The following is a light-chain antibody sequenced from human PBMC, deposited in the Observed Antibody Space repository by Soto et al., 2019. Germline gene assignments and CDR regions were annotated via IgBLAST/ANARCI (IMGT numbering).Light chain of an antibody. V-gene: IGLV2-14*01. J-gene: IGLJ2*01. CDR1: SNDIGAFDY. CDR2: EVF. Sequence: QSVLTQPASVSASPGQSISISCTGTSNDIGAFDYVSWYQQHPGKAPKLILFEVFNRPSGVSTRFYGSKSGSTASLTISGLQAEDEADYFCSSYTCSRTNVLFGGGTKVTVL. CDR3: SSYTCSRTNVL.